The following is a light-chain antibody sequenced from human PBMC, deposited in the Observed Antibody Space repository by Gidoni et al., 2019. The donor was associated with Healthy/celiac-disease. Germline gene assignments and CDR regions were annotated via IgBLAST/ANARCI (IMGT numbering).Light chain of an antibody. J-gene: IGKJ2*01. Sequence: DIVLTQPPDPLPVSLGEGATFNCKSSQSVLYSTNNKNYLAWYQQKPGQPPKLLIYWAPTRESGVPDRFSGGGSGTDFTLTISSLQAEDVAVYYCQQYYSTPYTFGQGTKVEIK. V-gene: IGKV4-1*01. CDR1: QSVLYSTNNKNY. CDR2: WAP. CDR3: QQYYSTPYT.